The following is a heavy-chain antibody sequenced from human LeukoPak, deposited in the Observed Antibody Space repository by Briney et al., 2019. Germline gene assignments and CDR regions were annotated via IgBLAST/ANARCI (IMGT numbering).Heavy chain of an antibody. V-gene: IGHV3-30*18. CDR1: GFIFSSYS. CDR2: ISYDGSNK. J-gene: IGHJ4*02. D-gene: IGHD3-10*01. CDR3: AKDFGYGSGTYIVQ. Sequence: PGGSLRLSCAAAGFIFSSYSMHWVRQAPGKGLEWVAVISYDGSNKYYPDSVRGRFTISRDNSKNTLFLQMNSLRAEDTAVYYCAKDFGYGSGTYIVQWGQGTLVTVSS.